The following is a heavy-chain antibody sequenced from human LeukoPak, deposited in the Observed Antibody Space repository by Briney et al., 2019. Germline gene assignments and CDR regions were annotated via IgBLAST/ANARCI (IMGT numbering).Heavy chain of an antibody. CDR2: FDPEDGET. V-gene: IGHV1-24*01. CDR3: ASAINLHYYDSSGYLDY. J-gene: IGHJ4*02. D-gene: IGHD3-22*01. CDR1: GHTLTELS. Sequence: ASEKVSCKVSGHTLTELSMHWVRQAPGKGLEWMGGFDPEDGETIYAQKFQGRVTMTEDTSTDTAYMELSSLSSEDTAVYYCASAINLHYYDSSGYLDYRGQGTLVTVSS.